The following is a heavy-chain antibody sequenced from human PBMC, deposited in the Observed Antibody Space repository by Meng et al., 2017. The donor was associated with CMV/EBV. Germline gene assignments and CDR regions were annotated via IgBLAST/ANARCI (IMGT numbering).Heavy chain of an antibody. D-gene: IGHD3-10*01. J-gene: IGHJ6*02. V-gene: IGHV3-30*02. CDR2: IRYDGSKE. CDR1: GFTFSNYG. CDR3: AKDSGGEGDMDV. Sequence: GGSLRLSCAASGFTFSNYGMHWVRQAPGKGLEWVAFIRYDGSKEDYGDSVQGRLTISRDNSKNTLYLQMNSLRADDTALDYCAKDSGGEGDMDVWGQGTTVTVSS.